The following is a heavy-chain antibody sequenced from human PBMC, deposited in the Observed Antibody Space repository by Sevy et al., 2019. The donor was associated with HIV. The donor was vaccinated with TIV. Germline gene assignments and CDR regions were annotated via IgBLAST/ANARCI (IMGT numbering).Heavy chain of an antibody. CDR3: ARDVSGWTGYFQH. CDR1: GGTFSSYA. Sequence: ASVKVSCKASGGTFSSYAISWVRQAPGQGLEWMGRIIPIFGTANYAQKFQGRVTITADESTSTAYMELSSLRSEDTAVYYCARDVSGWTGYFQHWGQGTLVTVSS. CDR2: IIPIFGTA. D-gene: IGHD6-19*01. V-gene: IGHV1-69*13. J-gene: IGHJ1*01.